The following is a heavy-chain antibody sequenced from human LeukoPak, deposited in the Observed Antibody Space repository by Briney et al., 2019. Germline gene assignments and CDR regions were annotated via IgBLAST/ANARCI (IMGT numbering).Heavy chain of an antibody. CDR2: IYYSGST. Sequence: SETLSLTCTVSGASISGYYWSWIRQPPGKGLEWIGYIYYSGSTNYNPSLKSRVTISLDRSKNQFALKLSSVTAADTAVYYCATRGSGSPFDPWGQGTLVTVSS. J-gene: IGHJ5*02. D-gene: IGHD3-10*01. V-gene: IGHV4-59*01. CDR1: GASISGYY. CDR3: ATRGSGSPFDP.